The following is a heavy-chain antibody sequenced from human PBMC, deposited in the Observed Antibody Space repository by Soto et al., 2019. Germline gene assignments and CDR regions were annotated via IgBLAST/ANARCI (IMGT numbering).Heavy chain of an antibody. J-gene: IGHJ1*01. Sequence: EVQLLESGGGLVQPGGSLRLSCAASGFTFSNYAMSWVRQAPGKGLEWVSAISASGGGTYYADHVKGRFTISRDSSKNKLYLQMNSLRAEDTDVYYCAKDPRVGATAAEYFQYWGQGTLVTFSS. CDR3: AKDPRVGATAAEYFQY. D-gene: IGHD1-26*01. CDR2: ISASGGGT. CDR1: GFTFSNYA. V-gene: IGHV3-23*01.